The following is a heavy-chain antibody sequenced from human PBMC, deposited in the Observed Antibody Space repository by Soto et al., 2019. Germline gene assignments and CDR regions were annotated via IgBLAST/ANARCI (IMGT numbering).Heavy chain of an antibody. CDR1: GFTFSNAW. D-gene: IGHD6-6*01. CDR3: TTDDPEYSSSSRVGYYYYGMDV. Sequence: EVQLVESGGGLVKPGGSLRLSCAASGFTFSNAWMNWVRQAPGKGLEWVGRIKSKTDGGTTDYAAPVKGRFTISRDDSKNTLYLQMNSLKTEDTAVYHCTTDDPEYSSSSRVGYYYYGMDVWGQGTTVTVSS. V-gene: IGHV3-15*07. CDR2: IKSKTDGGTT. J-gene: IGHJ6*02.